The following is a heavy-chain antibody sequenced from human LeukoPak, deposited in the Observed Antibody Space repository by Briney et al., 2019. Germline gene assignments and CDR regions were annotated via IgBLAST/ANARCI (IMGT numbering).Heavy chain of an antibody. CDR1: GGSISSYY. Sequence: PSETLSLTCTVSGGSISSYYWSWIRQPPGKGLEWIGYIYYSGSTNYNPSLKSRVTISVDTSKNQFSLKLSSVTAADTAVYYCARMSRDGYNPHDWYFDLRGRGTLVTVSS. CDR3: ARMSRDGYNPHDWYFDL. V-gene: IGHV4-59*01. J-gene: IGHJ2*01. D-gene: IGHD5-24*01. CDR2: IYYSGST.